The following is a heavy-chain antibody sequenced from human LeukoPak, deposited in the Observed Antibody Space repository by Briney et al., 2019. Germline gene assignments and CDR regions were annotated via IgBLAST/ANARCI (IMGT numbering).Heavy chain of an antibody. CDR2: IKSDGITI. CDR3: LRDLNWSLDQ. D-gene: IGHD1-20*01. V-gene: IGHV3-74*01. J-gene: IGHJ4*02. CDR1: GFTFSNYM. Sequence: GGSLRLSCAASGFTFSNYMMHWVRQAPGKGLVWVSRIKSDGITITYADSVKGRFTISRDNAKNTMYLQMNSLRAEATAVYYCLRDLNWSLDQWGQGTLVTVSS.